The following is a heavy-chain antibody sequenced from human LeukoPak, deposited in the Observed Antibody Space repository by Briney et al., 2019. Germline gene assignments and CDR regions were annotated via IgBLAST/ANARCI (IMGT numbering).Heavy chain of an antibody. J-gene: IGHJ6*02. Sequence: GASVKVSCKASGGTFISYAISWVRQAPGQGLEWMGRIIPILGIANYAQKFQGRVTITADKSTSTAYMELSSLRSEDTAVYYCARTSPLYGSGGYGMDVWGQGTTVTVSS. CDR2: IIPILGIA. D-gene: IGHD3-10*01. CDR3: ARTSPLYGSGGYGMDV. V-gene: IGHV1-69*04. CDR1: GGTFISYA.